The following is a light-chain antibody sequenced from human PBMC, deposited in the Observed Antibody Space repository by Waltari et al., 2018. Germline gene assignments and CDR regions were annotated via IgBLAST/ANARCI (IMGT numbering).Light chain of an antibody. CDR2: GSS. J-gene: IGKJ4*01. Sequence: EVVLTQSPATLSLSPGERSTLSCRASQSVSSFLAWYQQKPGQAPRLLIYGSSTRATDIPARFSCSVSGKEFTLSFSSLQSESFAVYYGQQYKVWLPLTFGGGTTVEMK. CDR1: QSVSSF. V-gene: IGKV3D-15*01. CDR3: QQYKVWLPLT.